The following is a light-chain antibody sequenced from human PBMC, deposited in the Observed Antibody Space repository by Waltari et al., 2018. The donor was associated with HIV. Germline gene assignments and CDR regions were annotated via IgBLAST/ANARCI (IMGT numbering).Light chain of an antibody. J-gene: IGLJ3*02. CDR1: RSAVAGYHS. CDR2: EVT. Sequence: QSALTQPASVSGSPGQSITISCTGTRSAVAGYHSVSWYQQHPGKTPKLMIYEVTNRPSGVSNRFSGSKSGNTASLTISGLQAEDEADYYCNSYTISSTLGVFGGGTKLTVL. V-gene: IGLV2-14*01. CDR3: NSYTISSTLGV.